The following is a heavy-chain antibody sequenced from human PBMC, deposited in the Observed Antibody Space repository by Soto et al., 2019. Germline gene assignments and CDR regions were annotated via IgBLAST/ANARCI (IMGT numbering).Heavy chain of an antibody. J-gene: IGHJ6*02. Sequence: ASVKVSCKASGYTITTYGIIWVRQAPGQGLEWMGWISAYNGNTNYAQKLQGRVTMTTDTSTSTAYMELRSLRSDDTAVYYCAREQNLPKYYDFWSGYYTGKRDYYYGMDVWGQGTTVTVSS. V-gene: IGHV1-18*01. CDR3: AREQNLPKYYDFWSGYYTGKRDYYYGMDV. D-gene: IGHD3-3*01. CDR2: ISAYNGNT. CDR1: GYTITTYG.